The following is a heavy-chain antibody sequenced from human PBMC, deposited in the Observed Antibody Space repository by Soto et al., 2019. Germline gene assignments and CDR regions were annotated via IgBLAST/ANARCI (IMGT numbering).Heavy chain of an antibody. V-gene: IGHV3-9*01. J-gene: IGHJ4*02. CDR2: ISWNSGSI. CDR1: GFTFDDYA. D-gene: IGHD2-8*01. Sequence: GGSLRLSCAASGFTFDDYAMHWVRQAPGKGLEWVSGISWNSGSIGYADSVKGRFTISRDNAKNSLYLQMNSLRAEDTALYYCAKDKGRGRGYCTNGVCYSFYYFDYWGQGTLVTVSS. CDR3: AKDKGRGRGYCTNGVCYSFYYFDY.